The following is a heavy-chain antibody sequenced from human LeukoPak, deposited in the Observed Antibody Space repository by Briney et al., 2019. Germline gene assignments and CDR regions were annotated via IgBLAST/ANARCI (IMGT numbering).Heavy chain of an antibody. D-gene: IGHD1-26*01. J-gene: IGHJ6*02. CDR3: ARQWEPGSHYYYYYGMDV. Sequence: ASVKVSCKASGGTFSSYAISWVRQAPGQGLEWMGGIIPIFGTANYAQKFQGRVTITAGESTSTAYMELSSLRSEDTAVYYCARQWEPGSHYYYYYGMDVWGQGTTVTVSS. V-gene: IGHV1-69*01. CDR1: GGTFSSYA. CDR2: IIPIFGTA.